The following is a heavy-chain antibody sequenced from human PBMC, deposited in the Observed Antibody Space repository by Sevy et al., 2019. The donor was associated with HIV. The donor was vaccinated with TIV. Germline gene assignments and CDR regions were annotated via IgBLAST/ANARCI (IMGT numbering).Heavy chain of an antibody. Sequence: ASVKVPCKASGYTFTSYGISWVRQAPGQGLEWMGCISAYNGNTNYAQKHQGRVTMTTDTSTSTAYMELRSLRSDDTAVYYCARDMGRYCSGGSCYLGYYWGQGTLVTVSS. CDR2: ISAYNGNT. J-gene: IGHJ4*02. CDR3: ARDMGRYCSGGSCYLGYY. D-gene: IGHD2-15*01. CDR1: GYTFTSYG. V-gene: IGHV1-18*01.